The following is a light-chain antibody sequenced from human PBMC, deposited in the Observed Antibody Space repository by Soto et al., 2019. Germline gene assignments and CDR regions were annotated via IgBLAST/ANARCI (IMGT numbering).Light chain of an antibody. J-gene: IGKJ1*01. Sequence: DIQMTQSPSTLSASVGDRVTITCRASQSFSSWFAWYQQKPGKAPKLLIYDASSLESGVPSRFSGSGSGTEFTLTISSLQPDDFATYYCQQYNSYPWTFGQGTKVEIK. CDR3: QQYNSYPWT. V-gene: IGKV1-5*01. CDR2: DAS. CDR1: QSFSSW.